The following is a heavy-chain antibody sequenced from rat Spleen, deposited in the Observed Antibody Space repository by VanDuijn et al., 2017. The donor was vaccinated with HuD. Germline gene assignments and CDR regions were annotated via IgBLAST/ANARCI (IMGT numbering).Heavy chain of an antibody. J-gene: IGHJ2*01. CDR2: ISYDGSST. CDR1: GFTFSNYY. Sequence: EVHLVESGGGLVQPGRSLKLSCAASGFTFSNYYMAWVRQAPTKGLEWVATISYDGSSTYYRDSVKGRFTISRDNAKSTLYLQVDSPRSEDTATYYCARWSYYFDYWGQGVMVTVSS. CDR3: ARWSYYFDY. V-gene: IGHV5-29*01.